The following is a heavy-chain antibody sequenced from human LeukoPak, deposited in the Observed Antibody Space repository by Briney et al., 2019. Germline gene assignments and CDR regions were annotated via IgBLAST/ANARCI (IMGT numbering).Heavy chain of an antibody. J-gene: IGHJ4*02. D-gene: IGHD3-16*02. CDR3: ARDRFWGTYRYHAY. V-gene: IGHV3-7*03. CDR2: IKQDGSEK. CDR1: GFTFSSYW. Sequence: GGSLRLPCAASGFTFSSYWMSWVRQAPGKGLEWVANIKQDGSEKYYVDSVKGRFTISRDNAKNSLYLQMDSLRAEDTAVYYCARDRFWGTYRYHAYWGQGTLVTVSS.